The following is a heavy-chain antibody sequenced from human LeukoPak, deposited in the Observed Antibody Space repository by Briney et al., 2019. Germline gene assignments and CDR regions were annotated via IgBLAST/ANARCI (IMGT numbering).Heavy chain of an antibody. CDR3: ARVYSSSWFPY. Sequence: SEPLSLTCTVSGGSINNNFWSWIRQPPGRGLEWIAYIYSSGYTNYNSSLESRVTISVDTSKNQFSLKLSSVTAADTAVYYCARVYSSSWFPYWGQGTLVTVSS. V-gene: IGHV4-59*01. CDR1: GGSINNNF. D-gene: IGHD6-13*01. CDR2: IYSSGYT. J-gene: IGHJ4*02.